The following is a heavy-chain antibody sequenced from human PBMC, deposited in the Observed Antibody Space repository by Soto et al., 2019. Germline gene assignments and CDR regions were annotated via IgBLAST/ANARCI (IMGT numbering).Heavy chain of an antibody. D-gene: IGHD2-15*01. CDR2: TYYRSKWYS. V-gene: IGHV6-1*01. CDR1: GDSVSSNSAA. CDR3: VRVVDYYYYGMDV. J-gene: IGHJ6*02. Sequence: SQTLSLTCAISGDSVSSNSAALNLIMQSPSRGLEWLGRTYYRSKWYSDSAVSVKSRITINSDTPKNQFTLQLNSVTPEDTAVYYCVRVVDYYYYGMDVWGQGTTVTVSS.